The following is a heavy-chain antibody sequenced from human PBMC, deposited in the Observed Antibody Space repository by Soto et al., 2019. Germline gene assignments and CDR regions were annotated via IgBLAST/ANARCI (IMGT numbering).Heavy chain of an antibody. Sequence: HPGGSLRLSCAASGFTFGNYWMHWVRQAPGKGLMWVSRINTDGSRTTYADSVKGRFAISRDNAKNTVYLQMNSLRAEDTAVYYCARMKSGSYDWFDPWGQGSLVTVSS. CDR3: ARMKSGSYDWFDP. D-gene: IGHD3-10*01. V-gene: IGHV3-74*01. J-gene: IGHJ5*02. CDR1: GFTFGNYW. CDR2: INTDGSRT.